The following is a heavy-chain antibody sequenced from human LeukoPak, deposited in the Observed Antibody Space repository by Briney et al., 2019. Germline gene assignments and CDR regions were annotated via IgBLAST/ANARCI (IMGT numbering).Heavy chain of an antibody. V-gene: IGHV3-7*01. Sequence: PGGSLRLFCAASGFTFSSYWMNWVRQAPGKGLEWVANIEQDGSKKYYVDSVKGRFTISRDNAKNSLYLQMNSLRADDTAVYYCARDLSAKDDYWGQGTLVTVSS. CDR3: ARDLSAKDDY. CDR2: IEQDGSKK. CDR1: GFTFSSYW. J-gene: IGHJ4*02.